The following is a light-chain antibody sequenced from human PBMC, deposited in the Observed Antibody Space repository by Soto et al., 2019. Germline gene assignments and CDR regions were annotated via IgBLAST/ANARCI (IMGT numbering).Light chain of an antibody. Sequence: DIVLTQSPGALSLSPGERATLSYRASQSVSSSFLAWYQQKPGQAPRLLIYGASSRATGIPDRFSGSGSGTDFTLTISRLEPEDFAVYYCQQYDSSPRTFGQGTKVEI. CDR1: QSVSSSF. V-gene: IGKV3-20*01. CDR2: GAS. J-gene: IGKJ1*01. CDR3: QQYDSSPRT.